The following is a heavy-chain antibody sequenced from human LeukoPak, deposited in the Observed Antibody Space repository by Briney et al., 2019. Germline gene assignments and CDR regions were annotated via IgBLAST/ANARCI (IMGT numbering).Heavy chain of an antibody. CDR1: GYTFTGYY. D-gene: IGHD5-24*01. Sequence: EASVTVSCKASGYTFTGYYMHWVRQAPGQGLEWMGRINPNSGGTNYAQKFQGRVTMTRDTSVSTAYMELSRLRSDDTAVYYCARELRWLPPMEDYWGQGILVTVSS. V-gene: IGHV1-2*06. CDR2: INPNSGGT. CDR3: ARELRWLPPMEDY. J-gene: IGHJ4*02.